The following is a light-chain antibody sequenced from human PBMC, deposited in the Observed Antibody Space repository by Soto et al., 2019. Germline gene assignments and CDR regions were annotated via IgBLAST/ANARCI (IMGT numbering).Light chain of an antibody. CDR1: QSISSW. J-gene: IGKJ1*01. Sequence: DIQMTQSPSTLSASVGDRVTITCRASQSISSWLAWYQQKPGKAPKLLIYDASSLESGVPSRFGGSGSATEFTLTISSLQPDDFATYYCQQYNNYWTFGQGTKV. CDR2: DAS. V-gene: IGKV1-5*01. CDR3: QQYNNYWT.